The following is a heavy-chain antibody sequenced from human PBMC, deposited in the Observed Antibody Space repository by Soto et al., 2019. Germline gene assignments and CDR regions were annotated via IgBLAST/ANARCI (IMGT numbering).Heavy chain of an antibody. CDR1: GGSISSGGYY. J-gene: IGHJ5*02. Sequence: QVQLQESGPGLVKPSQTLSLTCTVSGGSISSGGYYWNWIRLHPGKGLEWIWYIYYSGGTYSNLSLQSRVTLSVESSNNQFSLKLCSVFAAGTAVYYCARSVFPWGQGILVTVSS. CDR3: ARSVFP. CDR2: IYYSGGT. V-gene: IGHV4-31*03.